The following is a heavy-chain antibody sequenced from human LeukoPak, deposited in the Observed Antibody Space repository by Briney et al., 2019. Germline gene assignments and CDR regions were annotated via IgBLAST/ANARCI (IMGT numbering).Heavy chain of an antibody. CDR3: AREPDDSSGYLAAAYFDY. V-gene: IGHV3-30*04. D-gene: IGHD3-22*01. CDR1: GFTFSSYA. Sequence: GGSLRLSCAASGFTFSSYAMHWVRQAPGKGLEWVAVISYDGSNKYYADSVKGRFTISRDNSKNTLYLQLNSLRAEDTAVYYCAREPDDSSGYLAAAYFDYWGQGTLVTVSS. CDR2: ISYDGSNK. J-gene: IGHJ4*02.